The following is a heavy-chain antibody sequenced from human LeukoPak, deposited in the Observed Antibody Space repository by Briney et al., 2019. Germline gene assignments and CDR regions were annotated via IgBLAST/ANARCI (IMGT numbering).Heavy chain of an antibody. D-gene: IGHD3-16*02. J-gene: IGHJ4*02. CDR3: AKSTMGELSFDY. Sequence: GGSLRLSCAASGFTFSSYSMNWVRQAPGKGLEWVSYISSGSSSIYYADSVKGRFTISRDNAKNSLYLQMNSLRAEDTALYYCAKSTMGELSFDYWGQGTLATVSS. V-gene: IGHV3-48*04. CDR2: ISSGSSSI. CDR1: GFTFSSYS.